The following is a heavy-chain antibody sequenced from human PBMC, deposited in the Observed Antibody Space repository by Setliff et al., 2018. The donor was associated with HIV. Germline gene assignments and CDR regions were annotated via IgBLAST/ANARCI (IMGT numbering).Heavy chain of an antibody. D-gene: IGHD2-2*01. CDR2: INPSSGGT. J-gene: IGHJ4*02. CDR3: ARVPSRYCGSTTCPFFFDQ. Sequence: ASVKVSCKASGYTFSDHYIHWVRQAPGQGLEWMGWINPSSGGTKFAQKFQGRVTMTRDTSINTAYMEMSRLRSDDTAVYYCARVPSRYCGSTTCPFFFDQWGQGTLVTVSS. V-gene: IGHV1-2*02. CDR1: GYTFSDHY.